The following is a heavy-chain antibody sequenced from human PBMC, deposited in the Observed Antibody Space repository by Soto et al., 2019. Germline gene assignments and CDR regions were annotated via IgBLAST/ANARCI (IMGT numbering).Heavy chain of an antibody. Sequence: KTSETLSLTCTVSGGSVSSGSYYWSWIRQPPGKGLEWIGYIYYSGSTNYNPSLKSRVTISVDTSKNQFSLKLSSVTAADTAVYYCARDLCFDPWGQGTLVPVSS. CDR3: ARDLCFDP. CDR1: GGSVSSGSYY. V-gene: IGHV4-61*01. CDR2: IYYSGST. J-gene: IGHJ5*02.